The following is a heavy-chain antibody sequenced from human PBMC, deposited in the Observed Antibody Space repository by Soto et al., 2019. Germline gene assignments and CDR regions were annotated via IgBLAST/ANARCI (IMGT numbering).Heavy chain of an antibody. CDR3: ARGVAGIAAAGTGDWFDP. V-gene: IGHV4-34*01. CDR1: GGSFSGYY. J-gene: IGHJ5*02. D-gene: IGHD6-13*01. CDR2: INHSGST. Sequence: QVQLQQWGAGLLKPSETLSLTCAVYGGSFSGYYWSWIRQPPGKGLEWIGEINHSGSTNYNPSLKSRVTISVDTSKNQFSRKLSSVTAADTAVYYCARGVAGIAAAGTGDWFDPWGQGTLVTVSS.